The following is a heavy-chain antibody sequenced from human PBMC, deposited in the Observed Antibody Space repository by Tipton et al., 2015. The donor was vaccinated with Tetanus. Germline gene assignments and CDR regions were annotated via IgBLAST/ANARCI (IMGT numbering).Heavy chain of an antibody. J-gene: IGHJ4*02. Sequence: PGLVKPSETLSLTCTISGDSMSPYYWGWLRQPPGKGLEWIGYIYYKGSTNYNPSLRSRVTISIDTSSNQFSLKLTSVTAADTAVYFCARANFDFSKKGPFDSWGQGILVIVSA. V-gene: IGHV4-59*01. CDR2: IYYKGST. CDR1: GDSMSPYY. D-gene: IGHD3-3*01. CDR3: ARANFDFSKKGPFDS.